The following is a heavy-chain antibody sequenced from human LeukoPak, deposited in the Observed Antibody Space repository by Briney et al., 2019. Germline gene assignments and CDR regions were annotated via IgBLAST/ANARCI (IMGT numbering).Heavy chain of an antibody. CDR2: IRYDGSNK. D-gene: IGHD2-2*01. J-gene: IGHJ6*03. CDR1: GFTFSSYG. V-gene: IGHV3-30*02. Sequence: GGSLRLSCAASGFTFSSYGMHWVRQAPGKGLEWVAFIRYDGSNKYYADSVKGRFTISRDNSKNTLYLQMNSLRAEDTAVYYCAKEGGPAAYGDYYYMDVWGKGTTVAISS. CDR3: AKEGGPAAYGDYYYMDV.